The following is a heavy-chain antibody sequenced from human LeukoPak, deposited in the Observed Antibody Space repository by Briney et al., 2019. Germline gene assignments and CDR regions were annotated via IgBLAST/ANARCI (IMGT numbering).Heavy chain of an antibody. J-gene: IGHJ4*02. V-gene: IGHV3-23*01. CDR1: GFTFSTYG. D-gene: IGHD3-9*01. Sequence: GGSLRLSCAASGFTFSTYGMNWVRQAPGKGLEWVSAVSGSGSTTYYARSVKGRFTVSRDNSKNTLSLQMNSLRAEDTAMFYCAKDGDYDIFTGYIDYWGQGTLVTVSS. CDR3: AKDGDYDIFTGYIDY. CDR2: VSGSGSTT.